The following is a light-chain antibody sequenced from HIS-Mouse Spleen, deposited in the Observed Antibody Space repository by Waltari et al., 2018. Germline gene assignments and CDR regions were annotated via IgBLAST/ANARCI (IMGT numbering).Light chain of an antibody. V-gene: IGLV2-23*01. CDR1: SRDVRSYNL. Sequence: QSALTQPASVSGSPGQAFTISCTGTSRDVRSYNLVSWYQQHPGKAPKLMIYEGSKRPSGVSNRFSGSKSGNTASLTISGLQAEDEADYYCCSYAGSSTWVFGGGTKLTVL. CDR2: EGS. CDR3: CSYAGSSTWV. J-gene: IGLJ3*02.